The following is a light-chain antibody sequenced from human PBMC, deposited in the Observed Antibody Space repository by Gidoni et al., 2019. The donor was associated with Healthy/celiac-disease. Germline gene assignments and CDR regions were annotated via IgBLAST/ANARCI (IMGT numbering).Light chain of an antibody. J-gene: IGLJ2*01. V-gene: IGLV2-14*01. CDR2: EVS. CDR3: SSYTSSSTVV. Sequence: SVSGSPGQSITISCTGTSSDVGGYNYVSWYQQHPGKAPKLMIYEVSNRPSGVPDRFSGSKSGNTASLTISGLQAEDEADYYCSSYTSSSTVVFGGGTKLTVL. CDR1: SSDVGGYNY.